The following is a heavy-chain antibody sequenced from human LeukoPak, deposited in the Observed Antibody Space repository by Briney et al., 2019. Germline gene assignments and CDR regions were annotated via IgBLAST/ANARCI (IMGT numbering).Heavy chain of an antibody. D-gene: IGHD5-18*01. CDR1: GFTFSSYS. V-gene: IGHV3-48*01. J-gene: IGHJ4*02. CDR2: ISSSSSTI. CDR3: AKGERKVFALWLAVDY. Sequence: QSGGSLRLSCAASGFTFSSYSMNWVRQAPGKGLEWVSYISSSSSTIYYADSVKGRFTISRDNSKNTLYLQMNSLRAEDTAVYYCAKGERKVFALWLAVDYWGQGTLVTVSS.